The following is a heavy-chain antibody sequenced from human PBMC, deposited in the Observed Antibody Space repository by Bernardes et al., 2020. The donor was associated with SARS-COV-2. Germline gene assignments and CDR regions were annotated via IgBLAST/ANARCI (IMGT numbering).Heavy chain of an antibody. Sequence: GGSLRLSCAASGFTFSSYTMNWVRQAPGKGLEWISSISTSSSYISYSDSVRGRFTISRDNAKNSVSLQMNSLRAEYTAVYYCARVDFSTLYYFDYWGQATQVTGSS. D-gene: IGHD4-4*01. CDR1: GFTFSSYT. CDR2: ISTSSSYI. CDR3: ARVDFSTLYYFDY. V-gene: IGHV3-21*06. J-gene: IGHJ4*02.